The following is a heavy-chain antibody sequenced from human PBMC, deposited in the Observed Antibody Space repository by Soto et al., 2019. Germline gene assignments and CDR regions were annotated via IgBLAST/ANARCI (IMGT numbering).Heavy chain of an antibody. Sequence: SVKVSCKASGGTFSSYAISWVRQAPGQGLEWMGGIIPIFGTANYAQKFQGRVTITADESTSTAYMELSSLRSEDTAVYYCARGEYYDYVWGSYRPSLNIDYCGQGILVTVFS. D-gene: IGHD3-16*02. V-gene: IGHV1-69*13. CDR2: IIPIFGTA. CDR3: ARGEYYDYVWGSYRPSLNIDY. J-gene: IGHJ4*02. CDR1: GGTFSSYA.